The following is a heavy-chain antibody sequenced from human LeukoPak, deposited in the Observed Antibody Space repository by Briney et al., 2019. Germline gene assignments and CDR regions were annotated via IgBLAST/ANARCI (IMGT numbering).Heavy chain of an antibody. J-gene: IGHJ4*02. CDR1: GFTFSSYS. CDR2: ISSSSSYI. CDR3: ARDPARLDYYDSSGLDY. D-gene: IGHD3-22*01. Sequence: AGGSLRLSCAASGFTFSSYSMNWVRQAPGKGLEWVSSISSSSSYIYYADSVKGRFTISRDNAKNSLYLQMNSLRAEDTAVYYCARDPARLDYYDSSGLDYWGQGTLVTVSS. V-gene: IGHV3-21*01.